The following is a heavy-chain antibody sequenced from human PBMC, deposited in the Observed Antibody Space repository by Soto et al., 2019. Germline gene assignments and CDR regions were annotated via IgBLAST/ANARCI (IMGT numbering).Heavy chain of an antibody. Sequence: GASVKVSCKASGGTFSSYAISWVRQAPGQGLEWMGGIIPIFGTANYAQKFQGRVTITADKSTSTAYMELSSLRSEDTAVYYCARLSPNYYDSRAPGGMDVWGQGTTVTVSS. D-gene: IGHD3-22*01. CDR3: ARLSPNYYDSRAPGGMDV. J-gene: IGHJ6*02. CDR1: GGTFSSYA. V-gene: IGHV1-69*06. CDR2: IIPIFGTA.